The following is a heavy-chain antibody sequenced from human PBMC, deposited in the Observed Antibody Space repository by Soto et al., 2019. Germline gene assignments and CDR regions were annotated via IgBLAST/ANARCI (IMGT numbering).Heavy chain of an antibody. CDR2: ISSSGSTI. CDR3: ARDGGHYTAMAVDY. J-gene: IGHJ4*02. D-gene: IGHD5-18*01. V-gene: IGHV3-48*03. Sequence: EVQLVESGGGLVKPGGSLRLSCAASGFTFSSYEMNWVRQAPGKGLEWVSYISSSGSTIYYADSVKGRFTISRDNAKNSLYLQMNSLRAEDTAVYYCARDGGHYTAMAVDYWGQGTLVTVSS. CDR1: GFTFSSYE.